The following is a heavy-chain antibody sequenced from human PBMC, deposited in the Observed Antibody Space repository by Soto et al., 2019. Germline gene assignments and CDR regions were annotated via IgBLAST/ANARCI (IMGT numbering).Heavy chain of an antibody. CDR3: ATDGPRIAVAGTYPDH. CDR1: GFTFSTYG. CDR2: IWYDGTNK. V-gene: IGHV3-33*01. D-gene: IGHD6-19*01. Sequence: GGSLRLSCAASGFTFSTYGMHWVRQAPGKGLEWPAIIWYDGTNKFYADSVKGRFTVSRDNYKNTLYLQMNGLRAEDTAVYYCATDGPRIAVAGTYPDHWGQGTLVTVSS. J-gene: IGHJ4*02.